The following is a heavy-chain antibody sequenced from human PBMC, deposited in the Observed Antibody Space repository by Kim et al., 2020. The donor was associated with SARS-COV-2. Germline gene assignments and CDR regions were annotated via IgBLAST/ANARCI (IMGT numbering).Heavy chain of an antibody. CDR1: GYSFTLYG. CDR2: ISAYSGNT. D-gene: IGHD3-3*01. Sequence: ASVKVSCKASGYSFTLYGISWVRQVPGQGLEWMGWISAYSGNTYYAQKFQGRVTMTTETSTPTAYMELRSLRSDDTAVYFCARQLLEWIQVYYSKYYMDVGGKGTTVTVSS. CDR3: ARQLLEWIQVYYSKYYMDV. J-gene: IGHJ6*03. V-gene: IGHV1-18*01.